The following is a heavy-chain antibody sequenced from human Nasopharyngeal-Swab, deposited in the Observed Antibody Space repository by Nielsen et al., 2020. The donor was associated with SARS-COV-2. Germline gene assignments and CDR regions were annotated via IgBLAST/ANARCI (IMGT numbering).Heavy chain of an antibody. CDR3: AKVTVHDNSDTSPYYFAYGMDV. D-gene: IGHD3-22*01. CDR1: GFTFSNYA. Sequence: GESLKISCAASGFTFSNYAMNWVRQAPGKGLEWVSGISGRGSKKYYADSVKGRFIISRDSSNNTLYLRLNSLRAEDTAVYYCAKVTVHDNSDTSPYYFAYGMDVWGQGTTVSVSS. V-gene: IGHV3-23*01. CDR2: ISGRGSKK. J-gene: IGHJ6*02.